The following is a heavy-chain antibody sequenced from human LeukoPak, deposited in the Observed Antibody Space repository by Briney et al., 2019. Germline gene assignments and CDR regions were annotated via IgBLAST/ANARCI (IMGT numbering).Heavy chain of an antibody. D-gene: IGHD3-10*01. J-gene: IGHJ4*02. CDR1: GGSISSYY. CDR2: IYYSGST. V-gene: IGHV4-59*12. CDR3: ARDLTIVRGVFDY. Sequence: PSETLSLTCTVSGGSISSYYWSWIRQPPGKGLEWIGYIYYSGSTNYNPSLKSRVTISVDKSKNQLSLRLSSVTAADTAVYYCARDLTIVRGVFDYWGQGTLVPVSS.